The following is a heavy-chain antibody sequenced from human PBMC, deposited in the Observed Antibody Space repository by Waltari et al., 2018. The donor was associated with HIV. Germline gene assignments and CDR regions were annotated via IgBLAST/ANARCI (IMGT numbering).Heavy chain of an antibody. Sequence: QVQLQESGPGVVKPSETLSLTCTVSGPSISIDSHYWVWVRQPPGKGLEWIGHILHSGNNYYKRPNQSRVIMTGYTSTKQSSLNRASVNAADTAVDYCARRGGATVTSSYYYGLDVWGRGTTVTVSS. D-gene: IGHD4-17*01. CDR2: ILHSGNN. V-gene: IGHV4-39*01. CDR1: GPSISIDSHY. CDR3: ARRGGATVTSSYYYGLDV. J-gene: IGHJ6*02.